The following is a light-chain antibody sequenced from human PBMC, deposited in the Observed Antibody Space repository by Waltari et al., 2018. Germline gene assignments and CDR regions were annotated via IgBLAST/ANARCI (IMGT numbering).Light chain of an antibody. CDR1: SNTVGNEG. Sequence: QAGLTQPPSVSKGLRPTAPLTCTGNSNTVGNEGADSLQQHQGQPPKLLFYRSNDRPSGISERFSASRSGSTASLTITGLQPEDEADYYCSAWDTSLSAWVFGGGTKLTVL. V-gene: IGLV10-54*04. J-gene: IGLJ3*02. CDR2: RSN. CDR3: SAWDTSLSAWV.